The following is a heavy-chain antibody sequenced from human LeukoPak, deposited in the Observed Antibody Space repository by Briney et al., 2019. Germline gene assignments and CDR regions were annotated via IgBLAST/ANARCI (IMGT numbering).Heavy chain of an antibody. CDR1: GGSISSYY. D-gene: IGHD2-21*02. Sequence: PSETLSLTCTVSGGSISSYYWSWIRQPPGKGLKWIGYIYYSGSTNYNPSLKSRVTISVDMSKNQFSLKLSSVTAADTAVYYCASVPRAYCGGDRAQHWGQGTLVTVSS. J-gene: IGHJ1*01. V-gene: IGHV4-59*01. CDR3: ASVPRAYCGGDRAQH. CDR2: IYYSGST.